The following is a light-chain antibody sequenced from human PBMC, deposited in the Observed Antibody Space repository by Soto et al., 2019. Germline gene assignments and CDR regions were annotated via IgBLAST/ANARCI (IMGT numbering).Light chain of an antibody. J-gene: IGKJ3*01. Sequence: DIQMTQSPSSLSASVGGRVTITCRASQDIGTSLDWFQQKPGTAPKRLIYTISDLQSGVPSRFSGGGSGTEFTLTLSSLQPEDSATYYCLQHYAFPFTFGPGTQVHV. CDR3: LQHYAFPFT. CDR2: TIS. CDR1: QDIGTS. V-gene: IGKV1-17*01.